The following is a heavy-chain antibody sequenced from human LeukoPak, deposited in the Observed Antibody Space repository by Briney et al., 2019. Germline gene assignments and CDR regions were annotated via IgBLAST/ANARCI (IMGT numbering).Heavy chain of an antibody. Sequence: GGSLILSCAASGFNFSIYGMHWVRQAPGKGLEWVAVIWYDGSIKYYADSVKGRFTISRDNSKNTLYLQMNSLRAEDTAMYYCARWASDYWGQGALVTVSS. J-gene: IGHJ4*02. V-gene: IGHV3-33*01. CDR1: GFNFSIYG. CDR2: IWYDGSIK. CDR3: ARWASDY.